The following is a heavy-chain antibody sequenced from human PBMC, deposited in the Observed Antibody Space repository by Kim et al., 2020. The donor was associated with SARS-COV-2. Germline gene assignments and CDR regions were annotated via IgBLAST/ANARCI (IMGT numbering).Heavy chain of an antibody. CDR3: ARLGGVFDY. Sequence: SETLSLTCTVSGGFSGGSISSSSYYWGWIRQPPGKGLEWIGNIYYSGTTYYNPSLKSRVTISVDTSRNQFSLKLSSVTAADTAVYYCARLGGVFDYWGQGTLVTVSS. J-gene: IGHJ4*02. V-gene: IGHV4-39*01. CDR2: IYYSGTT. D-gene: IGHD2-15*01. CDR1: GGSISSSSYY.